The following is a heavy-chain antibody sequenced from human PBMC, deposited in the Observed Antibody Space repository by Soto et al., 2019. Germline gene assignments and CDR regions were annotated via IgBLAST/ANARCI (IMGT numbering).Heavy chain of an antibody. Sequence: GGSLRLSCAPSGFTFDYYAMHWVRQAPGKGLEWVSLISWDGGSTYYADSVKGRFTISRDNSKNSLYLQMNSLRAEDTAVYYCAKATVAGAAYDYYYGMDVWGQGTTVTVSS. V-gene: IGHV3-43D*04. D-gene: IGHD6-19*01. CDR1: GFTFDYYA. CDR3: AKATVAGAAYDYYYGMDV. CDR2: ISWDGGST. J-gene: IGHJ6*02.